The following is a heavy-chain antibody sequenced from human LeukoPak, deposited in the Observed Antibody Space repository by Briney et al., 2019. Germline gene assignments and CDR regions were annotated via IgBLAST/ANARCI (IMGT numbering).Heavy chain of an antibody. V-gene: IGHV4-59*01. CDR2: IYYSGST. CDR3: ARAKQRIAVAGGGGMDV. CDR1: GGSISSYY. Sequence: SETLSLTCTVSGGSISSYYWSWIRQPPGKGLEWIGYIYYSGSTNYNPSLKSRVTISVDTSKNQFSLKLSSVTAADTAVYYCARAKQRIAVAGGGGMDVCGKGTTVTVSS. D-gene: IGHD6-19*01. J-gene: IGHJ6*04.